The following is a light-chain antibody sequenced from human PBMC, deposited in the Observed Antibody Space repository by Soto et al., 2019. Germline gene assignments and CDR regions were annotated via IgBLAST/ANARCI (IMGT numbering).Light chain of an antibody. Sequence: EIVLTQSPGTLSLSPGERATLSCRASQRVRSSHLAWYQQKPGQAPRLIIYGASSRATGIPDRFSGSGSGTDFTLTISRLEPEDFAVYSCQQYSSSPATFGQGTKVDIK. J-gene: IGKJ1*01. CDR2: GAS. V-gene: IGKV3-20*01. CDR3: QQYSSSPAT. CDR1: QRVRSSH.